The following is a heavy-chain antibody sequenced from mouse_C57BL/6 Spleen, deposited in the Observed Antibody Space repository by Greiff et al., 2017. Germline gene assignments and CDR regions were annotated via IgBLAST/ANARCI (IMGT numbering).Heavy chain of an antibody. CDR3: TTFTTVVERYFDY. CDR2: IDPEDGDT. D-gene: IGHD1-1*01. CDR1: GFNIKDYY. Sequence: DVQLQESGAELVRPGASVKLSCTASGFNIKDYYMHWVKQRPEQGLEWIGRIDPEDGDTEYAPKFQGKATMTADTSSNTAYLQLSSLTSEDTAVYYCTTFTTVVERYFDYWGQGTTLTVSS. J-gene: IGHJ2*01. V-gene: IGHV14-1*01.